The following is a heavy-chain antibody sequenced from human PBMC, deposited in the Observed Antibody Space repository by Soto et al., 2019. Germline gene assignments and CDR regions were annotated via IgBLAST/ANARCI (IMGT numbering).Heavy chain of an antibody. CDR1: GDSVSSGSYY. V-gene: IGHV4-61*01. Sequence: QVQLRESGPGLVKPSETLSLTCTVSGDSVSSGSYYSTWVLQPPGNGLEWIGYIYYNGSTNYNPSLQSRVTISIDTSKNQFSLTLTCVTAADTAFYYCARDIRGYSRAFDYWGQGTLVTASS. CDR3: ARDIRGYSRAFDY. J-gene: IGHJ4*02. CDR2: IYYNGST. D-gene: IGHD5-18*01.